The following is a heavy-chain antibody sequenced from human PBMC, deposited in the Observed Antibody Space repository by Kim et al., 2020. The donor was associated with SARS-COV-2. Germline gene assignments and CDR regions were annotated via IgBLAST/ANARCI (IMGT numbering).Heavy chain of an antibody. CDR3: VGKYYYDSSGYKLLDY. D-gene: IGHD3-22*01. V-gene: IGHV1-3*01. CDR1: GFTFTSYA. J-gene: IGHJ4*02. CDR2: IHAGNGNI. Sequence: ASVKVSCKASGFTFTSYAMHWVRQAPGQSLEWMGWIHAGNGNIESSQKFQGRVTITRDTSASTAYMELSSLRSEDTAVYYCVGKYYYDSSGYKLLDYWGQGTLVTVSS.